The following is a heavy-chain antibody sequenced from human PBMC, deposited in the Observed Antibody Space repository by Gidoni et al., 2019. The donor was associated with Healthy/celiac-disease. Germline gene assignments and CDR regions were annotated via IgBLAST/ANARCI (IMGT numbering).Heavy chain of an antibody. V-gene: IGHV1-69*06. J-gene: IGHJ4*02. Sequence: QVQLVQSGAAVTKPGSSVQVFCKASGGTFSSYAFSWVRQATGQGREWMGGIIPIFGTANYAQKFQGRVTITADKSTSTAYMELSSLRSEDTAVYYCASGGYSGYDWEYWGQGTLVAVAS. CDR1: GGTFSSYA. D-gene: IGHD5-12*01. CDR2: IIPIFGTA. CDR3: ASGGYSGYDWEY.